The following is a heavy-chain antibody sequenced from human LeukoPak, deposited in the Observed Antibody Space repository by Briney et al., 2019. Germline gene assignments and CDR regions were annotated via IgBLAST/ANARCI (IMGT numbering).Heavy chain of an antibody. D-gene: IGHD1-26*01. CDR2: ITTSSSYT. CDR3: ARDPYSGAYGDTYYYYMDV. CDR1: GFSFSSYN. J-gene: IGHJ6*03. V-gene: IGHV3-21*01. Sequence: GGSLRLSCEASGFSFSSYNMDWVRQTPGKGLEWISSITTSSSYTFYADSVKGRFTISRDSARNSLYLQMNSLTAEDTAVYYCARDPYSGAYGDTYYYYMDVWGKGTTVTISS.